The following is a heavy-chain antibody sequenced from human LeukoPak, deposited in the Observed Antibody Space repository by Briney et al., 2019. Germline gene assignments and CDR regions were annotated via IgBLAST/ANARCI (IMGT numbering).Heavy chain of an antibody. V-gene: IGHV4-39*01. J-gene: IGHJ4*02. CDR3: ARRGSSIDY. CDR1: GGSISRSTYY. CDR2: IYYSGST. D-gene: IGHD6-6*01. Sequence: SETLSLTCTVSGGSISRSTYYWAWIRQPPGKGLEWIGSIYYSGSTYYNPSLKSRVTISVDTSKNQFSLKLSSVTAADTAVYYCARRGSSIDYWGQGTLVAVSS.